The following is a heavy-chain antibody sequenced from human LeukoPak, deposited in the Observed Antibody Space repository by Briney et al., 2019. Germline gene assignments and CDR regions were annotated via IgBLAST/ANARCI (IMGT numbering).Heavy chain of an antibody. V-gene: IGHV3-33*01. D-gene: IGHD4-11*01. CDR1: GFTFRSHG. J-gene: IGHJ6*02. CDR2: IWYDGSKT. CDR3: ARSNTMTSNYYYGMDV. Sequence: GGSLRLSCAASGFTFRSHGMQWVRQAPGKGLEWVAVIWYDGSKTYYADPVKGRFTISRDNSKNTLYLQMSSLRAEDTAVYYCARSNTMTSNYYYGMDVWGQGTTVTVSS.